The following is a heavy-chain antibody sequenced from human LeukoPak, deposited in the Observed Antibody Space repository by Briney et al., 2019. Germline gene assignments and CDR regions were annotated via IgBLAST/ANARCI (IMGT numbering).Heavy chain of an antibody. J-gene: IGHJ4*02. CDR1: GCTVDSAF. V-gene: IGHV3-15*01. CDR3: PAKPYVSVRDY. D-gene: IGHD3-10*02. Sequence: PGGSLTLTCAVSGCTVDSAFLNWVRQPPAKGLECVGRINSKTDGGTIDYAAPVKGRFTISRDDSKNTRLLQMNRLKTEPTAVYYCPAKPYVSVRDYWGQGTLVTVSS. CDR2: INSKTDGGTI.